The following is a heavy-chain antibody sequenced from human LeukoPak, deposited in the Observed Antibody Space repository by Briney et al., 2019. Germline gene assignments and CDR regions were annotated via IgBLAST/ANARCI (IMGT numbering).Heavy chain of an antibody. J-gene: IGHJ6*02. CDR1: GGSISSYY. V-gene: IGHV4-59*08. CDR2: IYYSGST. Sequence: PSETLSLTCTVSGGSISSYYWSWIRQPPGKGLEWIGYIYYSGSTNYNPSLKSRVTISVDTSKNQFSLQLNSVTPEDTAVYFCARGADYYFPMDVWGQGTTVTVSS. CDR3: ARGADYYFPMDV.